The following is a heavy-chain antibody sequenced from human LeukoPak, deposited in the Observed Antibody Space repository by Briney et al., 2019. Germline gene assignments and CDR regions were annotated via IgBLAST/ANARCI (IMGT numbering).Heavy chain of an antibody. CDR3: AREGITMVRGPQRGWFDP. CDR1: GYIFTDYY. Sequence: GASVKVSCKASGYIFTDYYMHWVRQAPGQGLEWMGWINPNSGGTNYAQKFQGRVTMTRDTSISTAYMELSRLRSDDTAVYYCAREGITMVRGPQRGWFDPWGQGTLVTVSS. V-gene: IGHV1-2*02. J-gene: IGHJ5*02. CDR2: INPNSGGT. D-gene: IGHD3-10*01.